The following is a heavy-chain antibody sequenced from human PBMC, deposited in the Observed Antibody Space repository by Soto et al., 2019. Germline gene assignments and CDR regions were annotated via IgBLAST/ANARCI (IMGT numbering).Heavy chain of an antibody. CDR2: IKHDGSEK. Sequence: PGGSLRLSCAASGFTFSRYWMDWVRQAPREGLEWVATIKHDGSEKYYVDSVKGRFIISRDNAKNSVFLQMNGLRVEDTAVYFCARAMGTDGWSNHPFDIWGQGTMVTV. D-gene: IGHD6-19*01. CDR3: ARAMGTDGWSNHPFDI. CDR1: GFTFSRYW. J-gene: IGHJ3*02. V-gene: IGHV3-7*04.